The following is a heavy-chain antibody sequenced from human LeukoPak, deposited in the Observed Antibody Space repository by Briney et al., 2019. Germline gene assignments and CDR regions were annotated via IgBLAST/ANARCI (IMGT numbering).Heavy chain of an antibody. D-gene: IGHD3-10*01. CDR1: GYSFTNYW. J-gene: IGHJ4*02. CDR2: IYPGDSDT. V-gene: IGHV5-51*01. CDR3: ARLPPSGSQNYYFDY. Sequence: GESLKISCKGSGYSFTNYWIGWVRQMPGKGLEWMGIIYPGDSDTRYIPSFQGQVTISADKSISTAYLQWSSLKASDTAMYYCARLPPSGSQNYYFDYWGQGTLVTVSS.